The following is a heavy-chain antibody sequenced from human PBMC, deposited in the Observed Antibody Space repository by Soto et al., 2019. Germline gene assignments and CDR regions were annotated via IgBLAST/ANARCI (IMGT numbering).Heavy chain of an antibody. J-gene: IGHJ6*02. CDR3: AKNGQPPYYYYGMDV. V-gene: IGHV1-18*01. D-gene: IGHD2-8*01. CDR2: ISGYNGDT. Sequence: QGQLVQSGPEVKKPGASVKVSCKASGYNFSRYGISWVRQAPGQGLEWMGWISGYNGDTKYAQKVQGRVTMTIDTSTYTAYMELRSLTSADTAIYYCAKNGQPPYYYYGMDVWGQGTTVTVAS. CDR1: GYNFSRYG.